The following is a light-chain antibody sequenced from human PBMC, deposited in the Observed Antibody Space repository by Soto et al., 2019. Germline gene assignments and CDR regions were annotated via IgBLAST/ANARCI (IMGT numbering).Light chain of an antibody. Sequence: DIQMTQSPSTLSASVGDRVTITCRASQSISSWLAWYQQKPGKAPKLLIYDASSLESGVPSRFSGSGSGTAFTLTISSLQPDDFATYYCQQYNSYLRTFGQGTKVEIK. J-gene: IGKJ1*01. CDR3: QQYNSYLRT. V-gene: IGKV1-5*01. CDR2: DAS. CDR1: QSISSW.